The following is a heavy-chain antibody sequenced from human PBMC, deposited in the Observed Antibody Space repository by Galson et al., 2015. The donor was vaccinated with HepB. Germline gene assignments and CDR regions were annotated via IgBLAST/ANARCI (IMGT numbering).Heavy chain of an antibody. CDR3: AKWRLSERWFDP. CDR2: CGSGNIK. V-gene: IGHV3-23*01. Sequence: SLRLSCAASGFTFSDFAMVWVRQAPGVGLEWDSTCGSGNIKYYADSVKGRFTISRDNSRNTLYLQMNSLRAEDTAVYYCAKWRLSERWFDPWGQGTLVTVSS. J-gene: IGHJ5*02. D-gene: IGHD1-1*01. CDR1: GFTFSDFA.